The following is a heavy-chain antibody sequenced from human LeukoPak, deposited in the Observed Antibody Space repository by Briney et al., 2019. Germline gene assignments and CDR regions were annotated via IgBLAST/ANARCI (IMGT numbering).Heavy chain of an antibody. V-gene: IGHV4-39*01. Sequence: SETLSLTCTVSGGSISSSSYYWGWIRQPPGKGLEWIGSIYYSGSTYYNPSLKSRVTISVDTSKNQFSLKLSSVTAADTAVYYCATQADCSGGSCGYYWGQGTVVTVSS. D-gene: IGHD2-15*01. J-gene: IGHJ4*02. CDR1: GGSISSSSYY. CDR2: IYYSGST. CDR3: ATQADCSGGSCGYY.